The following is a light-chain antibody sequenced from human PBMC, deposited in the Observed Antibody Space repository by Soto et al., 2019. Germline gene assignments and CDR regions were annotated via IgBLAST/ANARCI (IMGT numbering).Light chain of an antibody. J-gene: IGLJ1*01. V-gene: IGLV2-14*01. CDR1: SSDVGGYIY. Sequence: QSALTQPASVSGSPGQSNTISCTGTSSDVGGYIYVSWYQQHPGKAPKLMIYEVSNRPSGVSNRFSGSKSGNTASLTISGLQAEDEADYYCSSYTSSSTYVFGTGTKLTVL. CDR2: EVS. CDR3: SSYTSSSTYV.